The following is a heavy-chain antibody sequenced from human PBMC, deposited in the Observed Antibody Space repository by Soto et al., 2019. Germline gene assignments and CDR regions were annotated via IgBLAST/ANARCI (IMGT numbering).Heavy chain of an antibody. Sequence: VSVKVSCKASGYTFTSYDINWVRQATGQGLEWMGWMNPNSGNTGYAQKFQGRVTMTRNTSISTAYMELSSLRSEDTAVYYCAGPVGATKAFDIWGQGTMVTVSS. CDR1: GYTFTSYD. D-gene: IGHD1-26*01. CDR3: AGPVGATKAFDI. V-gene: IGHV1-8*01. CDR2: MNPNSGNT. J-gene: IGHJ3*02.